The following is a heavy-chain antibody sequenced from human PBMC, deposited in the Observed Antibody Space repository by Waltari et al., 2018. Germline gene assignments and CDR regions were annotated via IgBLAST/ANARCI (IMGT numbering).Heavy chain of an antibody. CDR3: AKCEMYDSGWCAFFRY. V-gene: IGHV3-23*01. Sequence: DVQLSESGGGLAQPGGSLSLSWVTSGFTLSNSAMSWVRQAPGKGLEWVSAIVRSGGTHYIDSVKGRFTISRDNAKNTVYLQMNSLRAEDTAVYYCAKCEMYDSGWCAFFRYWGRGTLVTVSS. J-gene: IGHJ4*02. CDR1: GFTLSNSA. D-gene: IGHD6-19*01. CDR2: IVRSGGT.